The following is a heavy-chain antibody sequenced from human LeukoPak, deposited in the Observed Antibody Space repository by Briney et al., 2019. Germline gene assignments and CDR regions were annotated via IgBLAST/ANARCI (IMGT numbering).Heavy chain of an antibody. V-gene: IGHV1-58*02. CDR3: AADHCSGGSCYSVL. Sequence: SVKVSCKASGFTFTSSAMQWVRQARGQRLEWIGWVVVGSGNTNYAQKFQERVTITRDMSTSTAYMELSSLRSEDTAVYYCAADHCSGGSCYSVLWGQGTLVTVSS. J-gene: IGHJ4*02. CDR2: VVVGSGNT. CDR1: GFTFTSSA. D-gene: IGHD2-15*01.